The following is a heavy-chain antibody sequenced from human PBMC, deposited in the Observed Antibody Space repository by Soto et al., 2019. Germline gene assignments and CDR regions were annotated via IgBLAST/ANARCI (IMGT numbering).Heavy chain of an antibody. CDR3: AKDGGAYYYDSSGFDPVDY. CDR1: GSTFSSYA. D-gene: IGHD3-22*01. Sequence: GGSLRLSCAASGSTFSSYAMSWVRQAPGKGLEWVSAISGSGGSTYYADSVKGRFTISRDNSKNTLYLQMNSLRAEDTAVYYCAKDGGAYYYDSSGFDPVDYWGQGTLVTVSS. CDR2: ISGSGGST. V-gene: IGHV3-23*01. J-gene: IGHJ4*02.